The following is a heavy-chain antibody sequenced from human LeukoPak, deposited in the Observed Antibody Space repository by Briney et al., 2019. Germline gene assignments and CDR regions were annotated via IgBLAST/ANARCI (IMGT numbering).Heavy chain of an antibody. CDR1: GFTFRSYG. CDR2: ISGSGDST. V-gene: IGHV3-23*01. CDR3: AKSFRSTSLDY. J-gene: IGHJ4*02. D-gene: IGHD2-2*01. Sequence: GGSLRLSCAASGFTFRSYGMTWVRQAPGKGLEWVSAISGSGDSTYYADSVKGRFTISRDNSRNTLYLQMNSLRAGDTAVYYCAKSFRSTSLDYWGQGTLVTVSS.